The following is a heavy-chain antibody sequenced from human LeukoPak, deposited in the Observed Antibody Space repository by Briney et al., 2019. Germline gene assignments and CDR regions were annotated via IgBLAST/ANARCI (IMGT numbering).Heavy chain of an antibody. CDR2: INPNSGGT. D-gene: IGHD3-9*01. J-gene: IGHJ4*02. V-gene: IGHV1-2*02. CDR1: RYTFTAYD. CDR3: ASGGDILTGRLDY. Sequence: ASVKVSCKASRYTFTAYDMHWVRQAPGQGLEWMGWINPNSGGTNFAQKFQGRVTMTRDTSISTAYMELSRLRSDDTAVYYCASGGDILTGRLDYWGQGTLVTVSS.